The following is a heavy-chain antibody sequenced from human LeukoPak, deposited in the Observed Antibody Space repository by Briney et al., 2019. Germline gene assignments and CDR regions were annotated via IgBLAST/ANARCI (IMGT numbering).Heavy chain of an antibody. D-gene: IGHD2-2*01. CDR1: GFTFSSYG. Sequence: PGRSLRLSCAASGFTFSSYGMHRVRQAPGKGLEWVAAIWYDGSNKYYADSVKGRFTISRDNSKNTLYLQMNSLRAEDTAVYYCARKGGESSTSHYYYYGMDVWGQGTTVTVSS. V-gene: IGHV3-33*01. CDR2: IWYDGSNK. CDR3: ARKGGESSTSHYYYYGMDV. J-gene: IGHJ6*02.